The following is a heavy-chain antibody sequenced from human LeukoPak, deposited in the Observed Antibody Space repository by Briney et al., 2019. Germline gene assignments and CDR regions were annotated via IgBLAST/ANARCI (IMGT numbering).Heavy chain of an antibody. CDR3: ARDQRVGATLAFDI. J-gene: IGHJ3*02. CDR1: GGTFNSYA. Sequence: SVKVSCKASGGTFNSYAISWVRQAPGQGLEWMGGIIPIFGTANYAQKFQGRDTITADESTSTAYMELSSLRSEDTAVYYCARDQRVGATLAFDIWGQGTMVTVSS. D-gene: IGHD1-26*01. V-gene: IGHV1-69*13. CDR2: IIPIFGTA.